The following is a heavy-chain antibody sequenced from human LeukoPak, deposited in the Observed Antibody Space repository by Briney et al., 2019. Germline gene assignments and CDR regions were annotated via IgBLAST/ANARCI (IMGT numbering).Heavy chain of an antibody. Sequence: SETLSLTCTVSGGSISSYYWSWIRQPPGKGLEWIGYIYYSGSTNYNPSLKSRVTISVDTSKNQFSLKLSSVTAADTAVYYCARETYYYDSSAGAWFDPWGQGTLVPVSS. V-gene: IGHV4-59*01. D-gene: IGHD3-22*01. CDR3: ARETYYYDSSAGAWFDP. J-gene: IGHJ5*02. CDR2: IYYSGST. CDR1: GGSISSYY.